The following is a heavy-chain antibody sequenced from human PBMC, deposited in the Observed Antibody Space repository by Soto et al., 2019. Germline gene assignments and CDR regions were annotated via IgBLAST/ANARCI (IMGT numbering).Heavy chain of an antibody. Sequence: EVQLVESGGGLVQPGGSLRLSCAASGFTFSSYEMNWVRQAPGKGLEWVSYISSSGSTIYYADSVKGRFTISRDNAKNSLYLQMNSLRAEDTAVYYCARNDYSNYGTGYYYYGMDVWGQGTTVTVAS. D-gene: IGHD4-4*01. CDR3: ARNDYSNYGTGYYYYGMDV. J-gene: IGHJ6*02. CDR2: ISSSGSTI. CDR1: GFTFSSYE. V-gene: IGHV3-48*03.